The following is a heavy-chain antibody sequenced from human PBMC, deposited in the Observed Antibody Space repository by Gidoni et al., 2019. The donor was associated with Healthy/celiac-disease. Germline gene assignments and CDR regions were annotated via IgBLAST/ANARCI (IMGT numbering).Heavy chain of an antibody. CDR3: ASLTPVITMVRGGGKPYGMDV. D-gene: IGHD3-10*01. Sequence: QVQLQQWGAGLSKPSETLSPTCAVYGGSFSGYYWSWIRQPPGKGLEWMGEINHSGSTNYNPSLKSRVTISVDTAKNQFSLKLSSVTAADTAVYYCASLTPVITMVRGGGKPYGMDVWGQGTTVTVSS. CDR1: GGSFSGYY. V-gene: IGHV4-34*01. J-gene: IGHJ6*02. CDR2: INHSGST.